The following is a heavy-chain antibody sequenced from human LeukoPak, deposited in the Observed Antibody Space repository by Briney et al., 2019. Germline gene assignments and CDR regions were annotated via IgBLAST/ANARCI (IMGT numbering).Heavy chain of an antibody. J-gene: IGHJ6*02. Sequence: GGSLRLSCAASGFTFSSYGMHWVRQAPGKGLEWVAVISYDGSNKYYADSVKGRFTISRDNSKNTLYLQMNSLRAEDTAVYYCAKDMESYYYYSMDVWGQGTTVTVSS. CDR2: ISYDGSNK. D-gene: IGHD1-1*01. CDR3: AKDMESYYYYSMDV. V-gene: IGHV3-30*18. CDR1: GFTFSSYG.